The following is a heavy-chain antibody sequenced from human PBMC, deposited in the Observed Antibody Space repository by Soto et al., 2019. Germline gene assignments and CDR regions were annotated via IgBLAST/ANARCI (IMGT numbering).Heavy chain of an antibody. J-gene: IGHJ6*02. CDR3: ARDLGIVLVPAAIGSFVYYGMDV. V-gene: IGHV1-46*01. D-gene: IGHD2-2*02. CDR1: GYTFTSYY. CDR2: INPSGGST. Sequence: ASVKVSCKASGYTFTSYYMHWVRQAPGQGLEWMGIINPSGGSTSYAQKFQGRVTMTRDTSTSTVYMELSSLRSEDTAVYYCARDLGIVLVPAAIGSFVYYGMDVWG.